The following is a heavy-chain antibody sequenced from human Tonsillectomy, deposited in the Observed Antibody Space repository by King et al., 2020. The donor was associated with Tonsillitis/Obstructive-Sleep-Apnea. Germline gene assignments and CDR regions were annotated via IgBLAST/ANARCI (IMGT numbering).Heavy chain of an antibody. CDR3: ARGVAAAGTDRFDP. D-gene: IGHD6-13*01. CDR1: GYTFTSHY. V-gene: IGHV1-46*01. J-gene: IGHJ5*02. CDR2: INPSGGST. Sequence: VQLVESGAEVKKPGASVKVSCTASGYTFTSHYIHWVRQAPGQGLEWMGMINPSGGSTRYAQKFQGRVTMTRDTSTSTVYMELSSLRSEDTAGYYCARGVAAAGTDRFDPWGQGTLFTVSS.